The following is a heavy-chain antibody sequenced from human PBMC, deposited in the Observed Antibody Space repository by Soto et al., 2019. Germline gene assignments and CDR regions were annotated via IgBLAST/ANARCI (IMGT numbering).Heavy chain of an antibody. D-gene: IGHD3-10*01. Sequence: SETLSLTCAVYGGSFSGYYWSWIRQPPGKGLEWIGEINHSGSTNYNPSLKSRVTISVDTSKNQFSLKLSSVTAADTAVYYCARALYYYGSGSYYKKSYYMDVWGKGTTVTVSS. J-gene: IGHJ6*03. CDR3: ARALYYYGSGSYYKKSYYMDV. CDR2: INHSGST. V-gene: IGHV4-34*01. CDR1: GGSFSGYY.